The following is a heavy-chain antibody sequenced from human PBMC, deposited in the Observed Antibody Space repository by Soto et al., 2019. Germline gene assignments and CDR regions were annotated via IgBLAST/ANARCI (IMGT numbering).Heavy chain of an antibody. D-gene: IGHD6-13*01. V-gene: IGHV4-31*03. Sequence: QVQLQESGPGLVRPSQTLSLTCTVSGGSISSGDYYWSWIRQHPGRGLEWIGYVYYSGITLYNPSLKSRLTISVDTSKIQFYLRLGSVTAADTAVYYCAREMFSRTWYPGDWGQGTLVTVSS. J-gene: IGHJ4*02. CDR2: VYYSGIT. CDR1: GGSISSGDYY. CDR3: AREMFSRTWYPGD.